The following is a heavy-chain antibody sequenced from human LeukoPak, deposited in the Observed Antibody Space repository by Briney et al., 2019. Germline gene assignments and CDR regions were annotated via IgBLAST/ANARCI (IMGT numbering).Heavy chain of an antibody. CDR1: GYSFTSYW. CDR2: IYPGDSDS. J-gene: IGHJ3*02. V-gene: IGHV5-51*01. Sequence: GESLKISCKGSGYSFTSYWIGWVRQMPGKGLEWMGIIYPGDSDSKYSRSFQGQVTTSADKSINTAYLQWSSLKASDSAMYYCARRLGGADVFDIWGQGTMVTVSS. D-gene: IGHD3-16*01. CDR3: ARRLGGADVFDI.